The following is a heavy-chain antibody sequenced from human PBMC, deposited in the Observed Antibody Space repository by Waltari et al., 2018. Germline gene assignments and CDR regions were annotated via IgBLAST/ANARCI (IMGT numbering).Heavy chain of an antibody. CDR2: IQVDALNK. J-gene: IGHJ4*02. CDR1: GFRFSSYG. Sequence: QVQLVESGGGVVQPGGSLRLSCAVSGFRFSSYGMHWVRQAPGKGVELVAFIQVDALNKYYADSLKGRFTVSRDDSENALYLQMNRLRGDDTAVYYCARGTHYSFEYWGLGTLVTVSS. CDR3: ARGTHYSFEY. V-gene: IGHV3-30*02.